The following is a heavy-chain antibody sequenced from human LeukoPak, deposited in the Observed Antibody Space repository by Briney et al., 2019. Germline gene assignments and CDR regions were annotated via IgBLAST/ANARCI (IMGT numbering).Heavy chain of an antibody. CDR3: ARGNWNYGSSMDV. CDR1: GVSISSYY. V-gene: IGHV4-59*01. D-gene: IGHD1-7*01. J-gene: IGHJ6*02. Sequence: SETLSLTCTVSGVSISSYYWSWIRQPPGKGLEWIGYIYYSGSNNYNPSLKSRVTISVDTSKNQFSLKLSSVTAADTAVYYCARGNWNYGSSMDVWGQGTTVTVSS. CDR2: IYYSGSN.